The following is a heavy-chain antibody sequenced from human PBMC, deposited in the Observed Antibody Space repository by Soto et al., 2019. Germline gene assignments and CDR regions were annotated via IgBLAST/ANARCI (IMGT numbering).Heavy chain of an antibody. CDR2: INQEGNEM. J-gene: IGHJ3*02. Sequence: HPGGSLRLSCAASGFTFSRYWMGWVRQAPGKGLEWLARINQEGNEMYSLDSVRGRFTISRDNAKNSLYLQMDGLRAEDTAVYYCGRWNHAFDIWGQGTLVTVSS. CDR3: GRWNHAFDI. D-gene: IGHD1-1*01. CDR1: GFTFSRYW. V-gene: IGHV3-7*01.